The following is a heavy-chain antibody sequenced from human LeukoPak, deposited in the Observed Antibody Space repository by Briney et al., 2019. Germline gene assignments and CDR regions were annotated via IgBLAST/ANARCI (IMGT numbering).Heavy chain of an antibody. CDR3: ATVLRLFGVVMNGMDV. J-gene: IGHJ6*02. CDR2: FDPEDGET. Sequence: ASVKVSCKVSGYTLTELSMHWVRQAPGKGLEWMGGFDPEDGETIYAQKFQGRVTMTEDTSTDTAYMELSSLRSEDTAVYYCATVLRLFGVVMNGMDVWGQGTTVTVSS. D-gene: IGHD3-3*01. CDR1: GYTLTELS. V-gene: IGHV1-24*01.